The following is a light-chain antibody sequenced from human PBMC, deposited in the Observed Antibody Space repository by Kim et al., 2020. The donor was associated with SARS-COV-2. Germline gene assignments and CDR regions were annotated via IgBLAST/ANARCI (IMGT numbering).Light chain of an antibody. CDR2: FAS. CDR1: QDINSA. Sequence: SASVGDRVTFTCRASQDINSALAWYQQKPGKAPKLLIYFASSLQTGVPSRFSGIGSGTEFTLTIDSLQPEDFATYYCQQFHTYPLTFGGGTKLEIK. V-gene: IGKV1-13*02. CDR3: QQFHTYPLT. J-gene: IGKJ4*01.